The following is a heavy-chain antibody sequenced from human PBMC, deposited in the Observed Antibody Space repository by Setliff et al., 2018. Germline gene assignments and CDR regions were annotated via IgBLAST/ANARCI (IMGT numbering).Heavy chain of an antibody. V-gene: IGHV1-18*01. CDR3: ARINFYDATAYYYAPHH. Sequence: ASVKVSCKASGYTFTYFGVSWLRLAPGQGLEWMGWISGHNGKTIIEPKFQGRVALTTDTGSDTAYMELRNLRSDDAAIYYCARINFYDATAYYYAPHHWGQGALVTVSS. CDR1: GYTFTYFG. CDR2: ISGHNGKT. J-gene: IGHJ5*02. D-gene: IGHD3-10*01.